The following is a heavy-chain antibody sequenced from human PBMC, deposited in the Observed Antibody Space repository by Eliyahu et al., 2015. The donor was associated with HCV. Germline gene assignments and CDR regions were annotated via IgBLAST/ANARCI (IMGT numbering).Heavy chain of an antibody. CDR2: INPHSGGT. J-gene: IGHJ4*02. D-gene: IGHD2-2*01. Sequence: GWINPHSGGTDSARKFQGRVTMTRDTSINTVYMELSGLRSDDTAVYYCARDMTQGVAPATLDYWGQGTLVTVSS. CDR3: ARDMTQGVAPATLDY. V-gene: IGHV1-2*02.